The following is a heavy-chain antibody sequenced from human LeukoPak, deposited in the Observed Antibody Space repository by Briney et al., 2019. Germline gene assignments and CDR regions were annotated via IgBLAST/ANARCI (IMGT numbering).Heavy chain of an antibody. CDR1: GGSITSYY. J-gene: IGHJ4*02. Sequence: PSETLSLTCTVSGGSITSYYWTWIRQPPGKGLEWIGEINHSGSTNYNPSLKSRVTISVDTSKNQFSLKLSSVTAADTAVYYCARVGYYDSSGHDYWGQGTLVTVSS. V-gene: IGHV4-34*01. CDR3: ARVGYYDSSGHDY. D-gene: IGHD3-22*01. CDR2: INHSGST.